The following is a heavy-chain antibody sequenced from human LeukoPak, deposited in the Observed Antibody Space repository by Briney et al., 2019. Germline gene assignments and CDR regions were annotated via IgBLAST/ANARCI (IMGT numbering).Heavy chain of an antibody. Sequence: GRSLRLSCAASGFTFSSYGMHWVRQAPGKGLEWVAVISYDGSNINYAESVKGRFTISRDNSKNTLYLQMNSLRAEDTAVYYCVRDSYTNTWHFREEDYWGQGTLVTVSS. CDR3: VRDSYTNTWHFREEDY. J-gene: IGHJ4*02. CDR2: ISYDGSNI. D-gene: IGHD2-2*02. V-gene: IGHV3-30*03. CDR1: GFTFSSYG.